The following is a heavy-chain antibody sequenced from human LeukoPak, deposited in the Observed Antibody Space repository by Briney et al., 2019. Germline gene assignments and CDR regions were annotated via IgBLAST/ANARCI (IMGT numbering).Heavy chain of an antibody. CDR2: INHSGST. CDR3: ARDVTSPGSYDSSGYNAFDI. CDR1: GGSFSGYY. D-gene: IGHD3-22*01. V-gene: IGHV4-34*01. Sequence: SETLSPTCAVYGGSFSGYYWSWIRQPPGKGLEWIGEINHSGSTNYNPSLKSRVTISVDTSKNQFSLKLSSVTAADTAVYYCARDVTSPGSYDSSGYNAFDIWGQGTMVTVSS. J-gene: IGHJ3*02.